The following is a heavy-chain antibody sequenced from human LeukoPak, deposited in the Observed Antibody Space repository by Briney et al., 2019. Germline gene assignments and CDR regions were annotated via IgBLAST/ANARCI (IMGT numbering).Heavy chain of an antibody. Sequence: GGSLRLSCAASGFTFSSYTMSWVRQAPGKGLEWVSGISGSGIRTYYADSVKGRFTISRDNSKNTLYLQMKSLRAEDTAVYYCALIGGDPGYWGQGTLVTVSS. CDR1: GFTFSSYT. CDR2: ISGSGIRT. D-gene: IGHD3-10*01. CDR3: ALIGGDPGY. V-gene: IGHV3-23*01. J-gene: IGHJ4*02.